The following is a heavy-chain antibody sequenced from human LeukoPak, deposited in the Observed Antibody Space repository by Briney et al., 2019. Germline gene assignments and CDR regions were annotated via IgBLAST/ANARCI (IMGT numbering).Heavy chain of an antibody. D-gene: IGHD6-19*01. CDR3: ARVGYSSGWFREKRNDYFDY. Sequence: ASVKVSCKASGYTFTCYYMHWVRQAPGQGLEWMGWISAYNGDTNYAQKLQGRVTMTTDTSTSTAYMELRSLRSDDTAVYYCARVGYSSGWFREKRNDYFDYWGQGTLVTVSS. J-gene: IGHJ4*02. CDR1: GYTFTCYY. V-gene: IGHV1-18*04. CDR2: ISAYNGDT.